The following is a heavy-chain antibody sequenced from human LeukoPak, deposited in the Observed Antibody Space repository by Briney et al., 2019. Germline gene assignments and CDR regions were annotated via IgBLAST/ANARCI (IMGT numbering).Heavy chain of an antibody. V-gene: IGHV3-30*02. CDR2: IRYDGSNK. D-gene: IGHD3-22*01. J-gene: IGHJ4*01. CDR3: AKDRDPYYYDSSASSDY. CDR1: GFTFSSYG. Sequence: GGSLRLSCAASGFTFSSYGMHWVRQAPGKGLEWVAFIRYDGSNKYYADSVKGRFTISRDNSKNTLYLQMNSLRAEDTAVYYCAKDRDPYYYDSSASSDYWGHGTLVTVSS.